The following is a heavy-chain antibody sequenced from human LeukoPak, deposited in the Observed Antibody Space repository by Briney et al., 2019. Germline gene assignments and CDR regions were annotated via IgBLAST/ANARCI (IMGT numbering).Heavy chain of an antibody. V-gene: IGHV3-23*01. D-gene: IGHD6-19*01. J-gene: IGHJ4*02. Sequence: GGSLRLSCAASGFTFSSYAMSWVRQAPGKGLEWVSAISGSGGSTYYADSVKGRFTISRDNSKNTLYLQMNSLRAEDTAVYYCAKDPRARYSSGWYYFDYWGQGTRVTVSS. CDR3: AKDPRARYSSGWYYFDY. CDR2: ISGSGGST. CDR1: GFTFSSYA.